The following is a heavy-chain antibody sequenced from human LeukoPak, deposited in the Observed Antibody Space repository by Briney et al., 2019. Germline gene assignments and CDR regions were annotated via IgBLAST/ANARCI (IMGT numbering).Heavy chain of an antibody. Sequence: GGSLRLSCAASGFIFSDDYMSWIRQAPGKGLEWVSAISGSGGSTYYADSVKGRFTISRDNSKNTLYLQMNSLRAEDAAVYYCANHQSDSSSGGWGQGTLVTVSS. CDR1: GFIFSDDY. CDR3: ANHQSDSSSGG. J-gene: IGHJ4*02. V-gene: IGHV3-23*01. CDR2: ISGSGGST. D-gene: IGHD6-6*01.